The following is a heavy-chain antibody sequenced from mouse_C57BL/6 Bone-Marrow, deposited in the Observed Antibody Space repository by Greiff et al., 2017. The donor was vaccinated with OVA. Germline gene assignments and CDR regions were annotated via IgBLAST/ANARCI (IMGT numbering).Heavy chain of an antibody. CDR3: AREDYYGSSYCFDV. Sequence: VKVVESGPELVKPGASVKISCKASGYAFSSSWMNWVKQRPGKGLEWIGRIYPGDGDTNYNGKFKGKAALTADKSSSTAYMQLSSLTSEDSAVYFCAREDYYGSSYCFDVWGTGTTVTVSS. V-gene: IGHV1-82*01. CDR1: GYAFSSSW. J-gene: IGHJ1*03. CDR2: IYPGDGDT. D-gene: IGHD1-1*01.